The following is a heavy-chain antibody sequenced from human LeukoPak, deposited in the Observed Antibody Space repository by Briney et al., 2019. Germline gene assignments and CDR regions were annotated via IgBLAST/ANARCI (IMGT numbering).Heavy chain of an antibody. D-gene: IGHD1-14*01. CDR1: GFTFSSYA. CDR2: ISNDGSNK. J-gene: IGHJ6*02. CDR3: ARDSVITYRLYYYYGMDV. Sequence: GGSLRLSCAASGFTFSSYAMHWVRQAPGKGLEWVAVISNDGSNKYYAASVKGRFTISRDNSKNTLYLQMNSLRAEDTAVYYCARDSVITYRLYYYYGMDVWGQGTTVTVSS. V-gene: IGHV3-30*04.